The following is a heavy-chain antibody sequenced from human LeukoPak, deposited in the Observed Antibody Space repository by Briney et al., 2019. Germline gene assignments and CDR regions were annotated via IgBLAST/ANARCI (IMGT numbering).Heavy chain of an antibody. CDR3: ARGNTGVSRRRNWFNP. CDR2: IHYSGRT. V-gene: IGHV4-59*01. Sequence: PSETLSLTCTVSAGSISSYFWSWIRQSPGHRLEWIGYIHYSGRTDYNPSLKSRVTMSLDTSKNNFSLTLTSATAADTAVYYCARGNTGVSRRRNWFNPWGRGPRVTVSS. J-gene: IGHJ5*02. D-gene: IGHD3-10*01. CDR1: AGSISSYF.